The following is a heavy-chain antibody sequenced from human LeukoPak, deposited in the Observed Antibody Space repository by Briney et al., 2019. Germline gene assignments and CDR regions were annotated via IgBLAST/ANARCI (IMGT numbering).Heavy chain of an antibody. D-gene: IGHD6-19*01. CDR3: ARRGVAGTEYYFDY. J-gene: IGHJ4*02. V-gene: IGHV3-53*01. Sequence: GGSLRLSCAASGFTFSTYAMSWVRQAPGKGLEWVSVIYGCGRIYYGDSVEGRFTISRDNSKNTLYLQMNSLRTEDTAVYYCARRGVAGTEYYFDYWGQGTLVTVSS. CDR2: IYGCGRI. CDR1: GFTFSTYA.